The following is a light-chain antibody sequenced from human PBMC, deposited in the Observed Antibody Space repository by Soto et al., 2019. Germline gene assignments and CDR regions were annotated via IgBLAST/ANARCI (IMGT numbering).Light chain of an antibody. CDR1: QSVSWF. V-gene: IGKV1-5*03. J-gene: IGKJ5*01. CDR2: RAS. Sequence: DIQMTQSPSTLSASVGDSVTITCRASQSVSWFLAWYQQKPGKAPNLLIYRASSLESGVPSRFSGSGSGTEFTLTISSLQPDDFATYYCQQYSGYSITFGQGTRLEIK. CDR3: QQYSGYSIT.